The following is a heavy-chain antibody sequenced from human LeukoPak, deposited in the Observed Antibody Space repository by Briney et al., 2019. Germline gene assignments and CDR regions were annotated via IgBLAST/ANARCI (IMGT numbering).Heavy chain of an antibody. D-gene: IGHD3-22*01. CDR2: IIPILGIA. J-gene: IGHJ4*02. CDR3: ARVVTMIVVVIKAFDY. V-gene: IGHV1-69*04. Sequence: ASVKVSCKASGGTFSSYAISWVRQAPGQGLEWMGRIIPILGIANYAQKFQGRVTITADKSTSTAYMELSSLRSEDTAVYYCARVVTMIVVVIKAFDYWGQGTLVTVSS. CDR1: GGTFSSYA.